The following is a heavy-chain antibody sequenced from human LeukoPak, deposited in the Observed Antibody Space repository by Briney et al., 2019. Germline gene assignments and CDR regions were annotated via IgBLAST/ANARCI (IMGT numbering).Heavy chain of an antibody. Sequence: PGGSLRLSCAASGFTFSSYSMNWVRQAPGKGLEWVSSISSSSSYIYYADSVKGRFTISRDNAKNSPYLQMNSLRAEDTAVYYCARVPAAAYYFDYWGQGTLVTVSS. CDR2: ISSSSSYI. CDR3: ARVPAAAYYFDY. CDR1: GFTFSSYS. V-gene: IGHV3-21*01. J-gene: IGHJ4*02. D-gene: IGHD2-2*01.